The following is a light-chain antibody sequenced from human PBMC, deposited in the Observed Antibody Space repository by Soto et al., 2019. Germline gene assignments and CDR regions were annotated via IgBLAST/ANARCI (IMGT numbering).Light chain of an antibody. CDR1: QDIRNF. CDR2: AAS. V-gene: IGKV1-27*01. CDR3: RKYSSVPV. J-gene: IGKJ3*01. Sequence: DIQMTQSPTSLSASVGDRVTITCRASQDIRNFVAWYQQKPGKAPKLLIYAASTLQSGLPSRFSGSGSGTAFTLTSNSLQPEDVATYSCRKYSSVPVFGPGTKVEIK.